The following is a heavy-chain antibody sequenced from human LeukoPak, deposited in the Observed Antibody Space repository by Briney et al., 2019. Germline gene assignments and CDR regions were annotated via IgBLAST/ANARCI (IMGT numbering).Heavy chain of an antibody. CDR3: AKDRYSSGWLPDY. D-gene: IGHD6-19*01. J-gene: IGHJ4*02. CDR2: ISYDGSNK. V-gene: IGHV3-30*18. Sequence: GGSLRLSCAASGFTFSSYGMHWVRQAPGKGLEWVAVISYDGSNKYYADSVKGRFTISRDNSKNPLYLQMNSLRAEDTAVYYCAKDRYSSGWLPDYWDQGTLVTVSS. CDR1: GFTFSSYG.